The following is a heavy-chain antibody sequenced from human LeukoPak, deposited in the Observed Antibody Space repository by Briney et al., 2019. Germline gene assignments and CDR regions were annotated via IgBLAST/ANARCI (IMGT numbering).Heavy chain of an antibody. CDR3: ARDRRWELLHAFDI. D-gene: IGHD1-26*01. J-gene: IGHJ3*02. V-gene: IGHV4-59*01. Sequence: SETLSLTCSVSGDSIGSYFWSCIRQPPGKGLEWIAYVHYREKTNYNPSLKSRVTISLDTSKNQISLKLSSVTAADTAVYYCARDRRWELLHAFDIWGQGTVVSVSS. CDR1: GDSIGSYF. CDR2: VHYREKT.